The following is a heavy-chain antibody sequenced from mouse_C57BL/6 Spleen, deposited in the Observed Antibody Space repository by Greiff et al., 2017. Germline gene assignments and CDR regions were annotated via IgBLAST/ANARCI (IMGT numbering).Heavy chain of an antibody. CDR3: ARSEGWFSFAY. Sequence: QVTLKESGPGILQSSQTLSLTCSFSGFSLSTSGMGVSWIRQPSGKGLEWLAHIYWDDDKRYNPSLKSRLTISKDTSRNQVFLKITSVDTADTATYYCARSEGWFSFAYWGQGTLVTVSA. D-gene: IGHD2-3*01. CDR1: GFSLSTSGMG. CDR2: IYWDDDK. V-gene: IGHV8-12*01. J-gene: IGHJ3*01.